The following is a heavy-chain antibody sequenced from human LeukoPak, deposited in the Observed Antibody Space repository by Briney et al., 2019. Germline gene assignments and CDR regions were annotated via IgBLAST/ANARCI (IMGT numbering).Heavy chain of an antibody. D-gene: IGHD3-3*01. J-gene: IGHJ1*01. V-gene: IGHV3-7*01. CDR3: ARDAAYDFRNPYRYFQH. Sequence: GGSLRLSCAASGFTFSTYWMTWVRQAPGKGLDWVGNIKQDGSETYYADSLKGRFTISRDNAKSARYLQMNSLRAEDTAVYYCARDAAYDFRNPYRYFQHWGQGTLVTVSS. CDR1: GFTFSTYW. CDR2: IKQDGSET.